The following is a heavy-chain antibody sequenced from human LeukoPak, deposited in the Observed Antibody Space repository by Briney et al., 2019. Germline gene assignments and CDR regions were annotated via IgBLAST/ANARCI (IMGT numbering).Heavy chain of an antibody. CDR1: GGSISSSSYY. Sequence: SETLSLTCTVSGGSISSSSYYWGWIRQPPGKGLEWIGSIYYSGSTYYNPSLKSRVTISVDTSKYQFSLKLNSVTAADTAVYYCAREDYDSYYMDVWGKGTTVTVSS. V-gene: IGHV4-39*07. CDR3: AREDYDSYYMDV. J-gene: IGHJ6*03. CDR2: IYYSGST.